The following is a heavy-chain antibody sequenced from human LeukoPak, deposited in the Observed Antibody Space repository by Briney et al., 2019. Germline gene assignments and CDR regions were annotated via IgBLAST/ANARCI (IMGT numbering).Heavy chain of an antibody. Sequence: GGSLRLSCAASGFTFSSYSMNWVRQAPGKGLEWVSYISSSSSTIYYADSVKGRFTISRDNAKNSLYLQMNSLRAEDTAVYYCARTISGSYYIGDYWGQGTLVTVSS. V-gene: IGHV3-48*01. D-gene: IGHD1-26*01. J-gene: IGHJ4*02. CDR2: ISSSSSTI. CDR1: GFTFSSYS. CDR3: ARTISGSYYIGDY.